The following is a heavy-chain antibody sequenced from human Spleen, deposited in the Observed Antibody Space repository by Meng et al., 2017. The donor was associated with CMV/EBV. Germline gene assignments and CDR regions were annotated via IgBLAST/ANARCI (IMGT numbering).Heavy chain of an antibody. Sequence: GGSLRLSCEASGFTFSDYYMSWIHQAPGKGLEWLSHISSSGSAIYYADSVKGRFTFSRDNAKNSLYLQMDSLRAEDTAVYYCARNDYTDYVDYWGQGTLVTVSS. CDR1: GFTFSDYY. CDR3: ARNDYTDYVDY. CDR2: ISSSGSAI. V-gene: IGHV3-11*01. J-gene: IGHJ4*02. D-gene: IGHD4-11*01.